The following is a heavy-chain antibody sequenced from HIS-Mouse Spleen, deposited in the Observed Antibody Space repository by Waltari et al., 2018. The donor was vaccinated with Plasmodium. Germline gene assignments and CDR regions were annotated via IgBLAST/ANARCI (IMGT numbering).Heavy chain of an antibody. D-gene: IGHD2-2*01. Sequence: QVQLVESGGGVVQPGRSLRLSCAASGFTFSSYGMHWVRQAPGKGLEGVAVIWYDGSNKYYADSVKGRFTISRDNSKNTLYLQMNSLRAEDTAVYYCAKSSADAFDIWGQGTMVTVSS. CDR1: GFTFSSYG. V-gene: IGHV3-33*06. J-gene: IGHJ3*02. CDR2: IWYDGSNK. CDR3: AKSSADAFDI.